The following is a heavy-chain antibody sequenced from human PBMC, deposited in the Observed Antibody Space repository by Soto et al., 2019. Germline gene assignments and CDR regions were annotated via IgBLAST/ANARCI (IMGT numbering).Heavy chain of an antibody. D-gene: IGHD3-3*01. CDR1: GGSISSGGYY. CDR2: IYYSGST. V-gene: IGHV4-31*03. J-gene: IGHJ1*01. CDR3: ASNYDFWSGYYKIPGYFQH. Sequence: QVQLQESGPGLVKPSQTLSLTCTVSGGSISSGGYYWSWIRQHPGKGLEWIGYIYYSGSTYYNPSLKSRVTISVDTSKNQFSLKLSSVTAADTAVYYCASNYDFWSGYYKIPGYFQHWGQGTLVTVSS.